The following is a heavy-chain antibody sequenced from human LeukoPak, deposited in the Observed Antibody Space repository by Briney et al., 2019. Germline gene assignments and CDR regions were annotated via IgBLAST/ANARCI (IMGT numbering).Heavy chain of an antibody. CDR2: ISGSGGST. J-gene: IGHJ4*02. D-gene: IGHD3-3*01. CDR3: AKVVPPEVRFLEWLLFLS. CDR1: GFTFSSYA. V-gene: IGHV3-23*01. Sequence: GGSLRLSCAASGFTFSSYAMSWVRQAPGKGLEWVSAISGSGGSTYYADSVKGRFTISRDNSKNTLYLQMNSLRAEDTAVYYCAKVVPPEVRFLEWLLFLSWGQGTLVTVSS.